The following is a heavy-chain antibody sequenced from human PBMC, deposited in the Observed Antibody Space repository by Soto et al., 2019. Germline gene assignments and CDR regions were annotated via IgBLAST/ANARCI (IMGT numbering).Heavy chain of an antibody. D-gene: IGHD3-16*01. V-gene: IGHV1-8*01. CDR3: VREGVRGMDV. CDR1: GYTFTSYD. J-gene: IGHJ6*02. CDR2: MNPNSANT. Sequence: QVQLVQSGAEVKKPGASVKVSCKASGYTFTSYDINWVRQATGQGLEWMGWMNPNSANTGYAQKFQGRVTMTRNTSVSTVYMELGSLGSEDPAVYYCVREGVRGMDVWDQGTTVTVSS.